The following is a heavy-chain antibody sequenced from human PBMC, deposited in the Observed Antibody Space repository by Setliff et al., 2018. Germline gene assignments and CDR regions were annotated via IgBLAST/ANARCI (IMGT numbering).Heavy chain of an antibody. V-gene: IGHV1-2*02. Sequence: ASVKVSCKASGYTFGAHYIHWVRQAPGQGFEWMGWINPNSGNTGYAQRFQGRVTMTRDTSISTAYMELSSLTSDDTAIYYCARGRKGSTWTGDSWGPGTLVTVSS. D-gene: IGHD2-15*01. CDR1: GYTFGAHY. CDR3: ARGRKGSTWTGDS. CDR2: INPNSGNT. J-gene: IGHJ5*02.